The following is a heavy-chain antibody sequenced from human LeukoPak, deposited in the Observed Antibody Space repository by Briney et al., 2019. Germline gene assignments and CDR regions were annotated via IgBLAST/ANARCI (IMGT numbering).Heavy chain of an antibody. CDR3: ATPYYYDSSGYYNFDY. J-gene: IGHJ4*02. CDR1: GYTLTELS. CDR2: FDPEDGGT. Sequence: ASVKVSCKVSGYTLTELSMHWVRQAPGKGLEWMGGFDPEDGGTIYAQKFQGRVTMTEDTSTDTAYMELSSLRSEDTAVYYCATPYYYDSSGYYNFDYWGQGTLVTVSS. D-gene: IGHD3-22*01. V-gene: IGHV1-24*01.